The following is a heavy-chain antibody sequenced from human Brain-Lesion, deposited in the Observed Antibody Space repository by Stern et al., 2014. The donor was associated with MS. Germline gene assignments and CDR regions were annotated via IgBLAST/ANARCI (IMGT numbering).Heavy chain of an antibody. Sequence: QVQLVQSGAEVKKPGASVKVSCKTSGYIFTGYYIHWVRQAPGQGLEWMAWINPNTGGTKYAQTVQGRVTMSRDTSHNTDYLELSSLTSDDTAVYYCARDQRGITIFGVVTDYYYLGMDVWGQGTTVTVSS. CDR3: ARDQRGITIFGVVTDYYYLGMDV. J-gene: IGHJ6*02. V-gene: IGHV1-2*02. CDR2: INPNTGGT. D-gene: IGHD3-3*01. CDR1: GYIFTGYY.